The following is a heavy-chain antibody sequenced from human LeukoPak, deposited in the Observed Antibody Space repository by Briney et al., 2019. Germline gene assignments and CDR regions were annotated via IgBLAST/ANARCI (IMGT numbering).Heavy chain of an antibody. J-gene: IGHJ4*02. D-gene: IGHD6-6*01. Sequence: GASVKVSCKASGYTFTGYYMHWVRQAPGQGLEWMGWINPNSGGTNYAQKFQGRVTMTRDTSISTAYMELSRLRSDDTAVYYCARDPPRGIAARRGGDYWGQGTLVTVSP. CDR2: INPNSGGT. CDR1: GYTFTGYY. V-gene: IGHV1-2*02. CDR3: ARDPPRGIAARRGGDY.